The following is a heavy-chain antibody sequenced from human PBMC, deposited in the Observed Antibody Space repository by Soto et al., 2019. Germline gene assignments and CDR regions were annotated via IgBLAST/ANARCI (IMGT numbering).Heavy chain of an antibody. Sequence: PGGSLRLSCAASGFTFSSYGMHWVRRAPGKGLEWVSSIRQSGDRSSYADSAKGRFTISRDNSKNTLYLQMNGLRLDDTAVYYCVTAVRTRLDNWGPGTLVTVSS. D-gene: IGHD3-10*01. CDR3: VTAVRTRLDN. CDR1: GFTFSSYG. J-gene: IGHJ4*02. CDR2: IRQSGDRS. V-gene: IGHV3-23*01.